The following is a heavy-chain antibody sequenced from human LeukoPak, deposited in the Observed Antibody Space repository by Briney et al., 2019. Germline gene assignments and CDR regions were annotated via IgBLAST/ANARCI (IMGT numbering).Heavy chain of an antibody. V-gene: IGHV3-53*01. Sequence: PGGSLRLSCAASGFTVSSNYMSWVRQAPGKGLEWVSVIYSGGSTYYADSVKGRFTISRDNSKNTLYLQMNSLRAEDTAVYYCTTDSGSYSYFDYWGQGTLVTVSS. J-gene: IGHJ4*02. D-gene: IGHD1-26*01. CDR3: TTDSGSYSYFDY. CDR1: GFTVSSNY. CDR2: IYSGGST.